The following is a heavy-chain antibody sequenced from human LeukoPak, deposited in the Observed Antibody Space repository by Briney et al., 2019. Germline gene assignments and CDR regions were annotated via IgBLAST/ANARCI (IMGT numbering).Heavy chain of an antibody. V-gene: IGHV1-2*02. J-gene: IGHJ4*02. CDR2: ISPRSGDT. CDR1: GYTFTDYY. Sequence: VASVKVSCKTSGYTFTDYYMHWVRQAPGQGLEWRGWISPRSGDTSYAQKLQGSVTMTRDTSINTVDMDLRGLTADATAVCYCARGREIHVGSDTNLDDYWGQGTLVTVSS. D-gene: IGHD3-10*01. CDR3: ARGREIHVGSDTNLDDY.